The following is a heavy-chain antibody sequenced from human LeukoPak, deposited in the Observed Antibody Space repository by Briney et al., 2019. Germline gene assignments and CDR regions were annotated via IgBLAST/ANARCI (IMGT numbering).Heavy chain of an antibody. V-gene: IGHV1-18*01. Sequence: ASVKVSCKASGYTFTSYGISWVRQAPGQGLEWMGWISAYNGNTNYAQKLQGRVTMTTDTSTSTAYMELSSLRSEDTAVYYCGLSSGWAHDAFDIWGQGTMVTVSS. CDR1: GYTFTSYG. CDR3: GLSSGWAHDAFDI. D-gene: IGHD3-22*01. CDR2: ISAYNGNT. J-gene: IGHJ3*02.